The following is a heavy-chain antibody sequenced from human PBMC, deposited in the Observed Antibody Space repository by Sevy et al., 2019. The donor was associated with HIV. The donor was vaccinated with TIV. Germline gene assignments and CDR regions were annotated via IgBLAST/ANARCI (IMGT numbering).Heavy chain of an antibody. CDR3: ASDAMRVIGQLWLNY. Sequence: GESLKISCAASGFTFSSYAMHWVRQAPGKGLEWVAVISYDGSNKYYADSVKGRFTISRDNSKNTLYLQMNSLRAEDTAVYYCASDAMRVIGQLWLNYWGQGTLVTVSS. CDR2: ISYDGSNK. V-gene: IGHV3-30-3*01. CDR1: GFTFSSYA. D-gene: IGHD5-18*01. J-gene: IGHJ4*02.